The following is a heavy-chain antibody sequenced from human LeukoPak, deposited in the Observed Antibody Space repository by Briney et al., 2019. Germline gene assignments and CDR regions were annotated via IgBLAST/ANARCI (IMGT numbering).Heavy chain of an antibody. D-gene: IGHD2-21*02. CDR3: ARDYCGGDCYVDY. J-gene: IGHJ4*02. Sequence: GGSLRLSCAASGFTFSSHGMHWVRQAPGKGLEWVAVLWYGARIKYYAESVKGRFTISRDNSKNTLYLQMNSLRAEDTAVYYCARDYCGGDCYVDYWGQGTLVTVSS. CDR2: LWYGARIK. CDR1: GFTFSSHG. V-gene: IGHV3-33*01.